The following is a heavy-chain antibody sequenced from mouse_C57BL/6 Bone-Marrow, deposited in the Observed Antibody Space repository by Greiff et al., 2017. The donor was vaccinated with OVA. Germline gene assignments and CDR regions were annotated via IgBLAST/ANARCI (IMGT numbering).Heavy chain of an antibody. J-gene: IGHJ4*01. CDR2: ISYSGST. Sequence: EVQLQQSGPGMVKPSQSLSLTCTVTGYSITSGYDWHWIRHFPGNKLEWMGYISYSGSTNYNPSLKSRISITHDTSKNHFFLKLNSVTTEDTATYYCARGGHGSSYEDYAMDYWGQGTSVTVSS. CDR3: ARGGHGSSYEDYAMDY. CDR1: GYSITSGYD. V-gene: IGHV3-1*01. D-gene: IGHD1-1*01.